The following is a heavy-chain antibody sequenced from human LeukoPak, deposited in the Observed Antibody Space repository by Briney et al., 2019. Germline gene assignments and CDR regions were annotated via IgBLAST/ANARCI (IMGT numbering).Heavy chain of an antibody. D-gene: IGHD3-22*01. CDR1: GYTFTSYG. J-gene: IGHJ6*03. CDR3: ARSTMIVVVSYMDV. CDR2: ISAYNGNT. Sequence: ASVEVSCKASGYTFTSYGISWVRQAPGQGLEWMGWISAYNGNTNYAQKLQGRVTMTTDTSTSTAYMELRSLRSDDTAVYYCARSTMIVVVSYMDVWGKGTTVTVSS. V-gene: IGHV1-18*01.